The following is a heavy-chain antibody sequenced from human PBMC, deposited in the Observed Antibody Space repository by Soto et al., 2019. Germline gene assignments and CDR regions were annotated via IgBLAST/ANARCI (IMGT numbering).Heavy chain of an antibody. CDR1: GDSVSIKSAA. CDR2: TYYRSKWYY. J-gene: IGHJ4*02. CDR3: ARDPGYSLDY. V-gene: IGHV6-1*01. Sequence: SQTLSLTCAISGDSVSIKSAAWNWIRQFPSRGLEWLGRTYYRSKWYYDYADSVKSRITINSDTSKNQFSLQLNSVTPEDTAVYYCARDPGYSLDYWGQGTLVTVS. D-gene: IGHD5-18*01.